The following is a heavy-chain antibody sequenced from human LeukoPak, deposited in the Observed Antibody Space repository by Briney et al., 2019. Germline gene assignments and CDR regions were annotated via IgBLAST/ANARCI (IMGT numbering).Heavy chain of an antibody. V-gene: IGHV3-33*01. CDR2: IWYDGSNK. CDR1: GFTFSSYG. J-gene: IGHJ4*02. D-gene: IGHD1-1*01. Sequence: GRSLRLSCAASGFTFSSYGMHWVRQAPGKGLEWVAVIWYDGSNKYYAGSVKGRFTISRDNSKNTLYLQVDSLRAEDTAVYYCARDGGLVLERSYFDYWGQGTLVTVSS. CDR3: ARDGGLVLERSYFDY.